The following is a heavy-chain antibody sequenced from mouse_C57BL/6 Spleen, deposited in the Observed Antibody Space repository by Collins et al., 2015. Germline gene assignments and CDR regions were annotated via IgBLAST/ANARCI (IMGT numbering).Heavy chain of an antibody. Sequence: QIQLVQSGPELKKPGETVKISCKASGYTFTTYGMSWVKQAPGKGLKWMGWINTYSGVPTYADDFKGRLAFSLETSASTAYLQINNLKNEDTATYFCARGELLLLRSLYFDYWGQGTTLTVSS. CDR1: GYTFTTYG. J-gene: IGHJ2*01. D-gene: IGHD1-1*01. V-gene: IGHV9-3*01. CDR3: ARGELLLLRSLYFDY. CDR2: INTYSGVP.